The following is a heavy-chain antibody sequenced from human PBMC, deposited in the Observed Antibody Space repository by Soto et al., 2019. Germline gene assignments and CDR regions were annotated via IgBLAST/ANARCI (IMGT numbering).Heavy chain of an antibody. CDR2: ISSNGGST. J-gene: IGHJ6*03. D-gene: IGHD4-17*01. Sequence: GGSLRLSCAASGFTFSSYAMHWVRQAPGKGLEYVSAISSNGGSTYYANSVKGRFTISRDNSKNTLYLQMGSLRAEDMAVYYCARDLYGDGYYYYYMDVWGKGTTVTVSS. CDR1: GFTFSSYA. CDR3: ARDLYGDGYYYYYMDV. V-gene: IGHV3-64*01.